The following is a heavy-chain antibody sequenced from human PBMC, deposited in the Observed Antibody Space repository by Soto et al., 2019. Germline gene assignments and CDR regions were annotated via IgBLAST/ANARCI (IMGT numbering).Heavy chain of an antibody. D-gene: IGHD2-15*01. Sequence: QVQLQESGPGLVKPSGTLSLTCAVSGGSINSENWCSWFRQPPWKGVEWSVEIYHSETTNHNTYRQGRVTMDVANTKYQFSLNLASLTAAATDLYYCARRLLASCSGVSCYDFDSWGQGSMVTVSS. CDR1: GGSINSENW. J-gene: IGHJ4*02. CDR2: IYHSETT. CDR3: ARRLLASCSGVSCYDFDS. V-gene: IGHV4-4*02.